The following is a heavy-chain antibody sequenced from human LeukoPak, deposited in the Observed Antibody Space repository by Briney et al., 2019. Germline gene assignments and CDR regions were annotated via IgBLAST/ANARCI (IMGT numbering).Heavy chain of an antibody. CDR1: GYTFTGYY. CDR3: ARGALCDY. D-gene: IGHD3-16*01. V-gene: IGHV1-69*04. J-gene: IGHJ4*02. CDR2: IIPILGIA. Sequence: ASVKVSCKASGYTFTGYYMHWVRQAPGQGLKWMERIIPILGIANYAQKFQGRVTITADKSTSTAYMELSSLRSEDTAVYYCARGALCDYWGQGTLVTVSS.